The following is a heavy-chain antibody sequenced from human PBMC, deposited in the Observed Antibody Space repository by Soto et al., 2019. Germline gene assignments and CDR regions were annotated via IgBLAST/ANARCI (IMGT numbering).Heavy chain of an antibody. CDR2: ISYDGSNK. CDR3: AREESSSWPYALDI. V-gene: IGHV3-30-3*01. D-gene: IGHD6-13*01. J-gene: IGHJ3*02. Sequence: GGSLRLSCAASGFTFSSYAMHWVRQAPGKGLEWVAVISYDGSNKYYADSVKGRFTISRDNSKNTLYLQMNSLRAEDTAVYYCAREESSSWPYALDIWGQGTMVTVSS. CDR1: GFTFSSYA.